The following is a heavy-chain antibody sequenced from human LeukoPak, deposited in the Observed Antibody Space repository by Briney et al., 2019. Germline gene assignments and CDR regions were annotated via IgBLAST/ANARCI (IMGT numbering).Heavy chain of an antibody. CDR2: ISGSGSST. CDR3: AKDFFEGGSGNYSKPHI. V-gene: IGHV3-23*01. J-gene: IGHJ3*02. Sequence: GGSLRLSCAASGFTFSNYAMSWVRQAPGKGLEWVSVISGSGSSTYYADSVKGRFTISRDNSKNTLYVQMNSLRAEDTAVYYCAKDFFEGGSGNYSKPHIWGQGTMVTVSS. CDR1: GFTFSNYA. D-gene: IGHD3-10*01.